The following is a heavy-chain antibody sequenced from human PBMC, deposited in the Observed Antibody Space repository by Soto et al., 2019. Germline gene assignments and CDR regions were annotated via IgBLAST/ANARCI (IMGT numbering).Heavy chain of an antibody. Sequence: EAQLAESGGGLVQPGGSLRLSCAASGFTFNSYWMHWVRQVPGKGLVWVSRINNDGSTTNYADSVKGRFTISRDNARNTVYLQMNSLRADDTAVYYCVRGVIAANCFDYWGQGTLVTVSS. J-gene: IGHJ4*02. CDR3: VRGVIAANCFDY. CDR1: GFTFNSYW. D-gene: IGHD2-15*01. V-gene: IGHV3-74*01. CDR2: INNDGSTT.